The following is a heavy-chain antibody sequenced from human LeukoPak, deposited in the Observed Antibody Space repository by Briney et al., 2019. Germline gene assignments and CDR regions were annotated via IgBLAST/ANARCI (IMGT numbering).Heavy chain of an antibody. CDR2: IYYSGST. J-gene: IGHJ4*02. CDR3: ARRGDSYYIPPFDY. CDR1: GGSISSSSYY. V-gene: IGHV4-39*01. D-gene: IGHD5-18*01. Sequence: SETLSLTCTVSGGSISSSSYYWGWIRQPPGRGLEWIGSIYYSGSTYYNPSLKSRVTISVDTSKNQFSLKLSSVTAADTAVYYCARRGDSYYIPPFDYWSQGTLVTVSS.